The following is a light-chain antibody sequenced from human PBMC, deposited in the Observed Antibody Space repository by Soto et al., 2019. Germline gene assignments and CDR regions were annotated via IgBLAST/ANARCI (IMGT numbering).Light chain of an antibody. V-gene: IGLV2-14*01. CDR1: SRDVGGYNS. CDR3: SSYTSGSALYV. J-gene: IGLJ1*01. CDR2: EVT. Sequence: QSALTQPASVSGSPGQSITISCTGTSRDVGGYNSVSWYQQHPGKAPKLMIYEVTNRPSGVSNRFSGSKSGNTASLTISGLQAEDEADYYCSSYTSGSALYVFGTVTKLTVL.